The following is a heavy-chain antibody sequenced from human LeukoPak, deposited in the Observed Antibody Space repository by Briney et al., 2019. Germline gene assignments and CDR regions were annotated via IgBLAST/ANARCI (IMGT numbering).Heavy chain of an antibody. Sequence: SETLSLTCTVSSVSISSSNYNWGWPRQPPGRGLEWIVSIYYGGSTYYNPSLNSLVTISVYTSTNTYSLRLTPMTAAETAVYFGGSGAFYYYMDVWGKGTTVTVSS. CDR2: IYYGGST. CDR3: GSGAFYYYMDV. CDR1: SVSISSSNYN. J-gene: IGHJ6*03. V-gene: IGHV4-39*01. D-gene: IGHD1-26*01.